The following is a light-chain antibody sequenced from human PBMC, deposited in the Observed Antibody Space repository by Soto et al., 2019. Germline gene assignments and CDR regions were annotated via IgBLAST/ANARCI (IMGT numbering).Light chain of an antibody. Sequence: QSALTQPASVSGSPVQSITISCTGTSSDVGGYNYVSWYQHHPGKAPKLMIYDVSNRPSGVSNRFSGSKSGNTASLTISWLQPEDEAEYYCSSYATSNTRQIVFGTGTKVTVL. J-gene: IGLJ1*01. CDR3: SSYATSNTRQIV. V-gene: IGLV2-14*03. CDR1: SSDVGGYNY. CDR2: DVS.